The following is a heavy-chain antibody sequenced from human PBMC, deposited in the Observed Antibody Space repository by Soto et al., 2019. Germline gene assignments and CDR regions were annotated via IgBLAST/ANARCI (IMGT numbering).Heavy chain of an antibody. CDR1: GGSINTVNW. J-gene: IGHJ4*02. V-gene: IGHV4-4*02. CDR2: IYHSGST. D-gene: IGHD6-6*01. Sequence: PSETLSLTCAVSGGSINTVNWWSWVRRPPGKGLEWIGEIYHSGSTNYNPSLMGRVAISVDNTAYLRLSSLKASDTATYYCARHLDEYSSASGFDYWGQGTLVTVSS. CDR3: ARHLDEYSSASGFDY.